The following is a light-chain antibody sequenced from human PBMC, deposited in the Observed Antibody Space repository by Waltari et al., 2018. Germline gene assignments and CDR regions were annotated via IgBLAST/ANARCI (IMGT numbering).Light chain of an antibody. CDR3: CSYAGRYTSV. J-gene: IGLJ2*01. CDR2: DVD. V-gene: IGLV2-11*01. Sequence: QSALTQPRSVSGSPGQAVTLSCTGTSTDICGYKYVSWYQQHAGKAPKRIIYDVDNRPSGGPDGFSGSKAGNTASLTIAGLLTDEEADYYCCSYAGRYTSVFGGGTRVPVL. CDR1: STDICGYKY.